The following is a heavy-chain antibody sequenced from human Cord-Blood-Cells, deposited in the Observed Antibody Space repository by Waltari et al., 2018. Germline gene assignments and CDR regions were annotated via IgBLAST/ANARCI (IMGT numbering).Heavy chain of an antibody. J-gene: IGHJ4*02. CDR2: FAPEDGET. D-gene: IGHD3-10*01. V-gene: IGHV1-24*01. Sequence: QVQLVQSGAEVKKPGASVKVSCKVSGYTLTELPMHWVRQAPGKGLEWMGGFAPEDGETIYAQKFQGRVTMTEDTSTDTAYMELSSLRSEDTAVYYCATEFKGYGSGSYYFDYWGQGTLVTVSS. CDR3: ATEFKGYGSGSYYFDY. CDR1: GYTLTELP.